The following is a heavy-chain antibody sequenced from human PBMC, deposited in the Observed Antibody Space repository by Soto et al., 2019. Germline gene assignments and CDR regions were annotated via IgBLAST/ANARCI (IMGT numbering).Heavy chain of an antibody. CDR2: IWYDGSKK. D-gene: IGHD3-3*01. CDR3: ALDASYYSLWSGYYPSRNGMDV. CDR1: GFTFSSFG. Sequence: QVPVVESGGVVVQPGRTLRLSCAASGFTFSSFGMHWVRQAPGKGLEWVSLIWYDGSKKSYGDSVKGRFTISRDTSRNTVYLPMNSLRADDTAVYYCALDASYYSLWSGYYPSRNGMDVWGQGTTVTVSS. V-gene: IGHV3-33*01. J-gene: IGHJ6*02.